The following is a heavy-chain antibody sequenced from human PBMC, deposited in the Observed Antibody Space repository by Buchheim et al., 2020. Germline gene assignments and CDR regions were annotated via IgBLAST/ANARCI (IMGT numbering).Heavy chain of an antibody. Sequence: EVQLVESGGGLVKPGGSLRLSCAASGFTFSSYDMSWVRQAPGKGLEWVSSSSSSGTYKYYADSVKGRFTISRDNARNSLYLQMNSLRAEDTAVYYCARDIQRKVTCSGGARYVNWFDTWGQGTL. CDR3: ARDIQRKVTCSGGARYVNWFDT. D-gene: IGHD2-15*01. CDR2: SSSSGTYK. J-gene: IGHJ5*02. CDR1: GFTFSSYD. V-gene: IGHV3-21*01.